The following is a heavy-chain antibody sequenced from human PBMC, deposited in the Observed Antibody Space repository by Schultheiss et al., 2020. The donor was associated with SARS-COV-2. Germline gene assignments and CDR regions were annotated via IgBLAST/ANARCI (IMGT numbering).Heavy chain of an antibody. CDR3: ARGYGGYDYD. D-gene: IGHD5-12*01. CDR2: IYHSGST. CDR1: GGSISSGGYS. V-gene: IGHV4-30-2*01. Sequence: SQTLSLTCAVSGGSISSGGYSWSWIRQPPGKGLEWIGYIYHSGSTNYNPSLKSRVTISVDTSKNQFSLKLSSVTAADTAVYYCARGYGGYDYDWGQGTLVTVSS. J-gene: IGHJ4*02.